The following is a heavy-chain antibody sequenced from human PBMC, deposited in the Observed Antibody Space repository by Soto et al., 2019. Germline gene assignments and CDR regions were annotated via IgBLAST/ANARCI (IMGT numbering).Heavy chain of an antibody. CDR2: IYPGDSDT. Sequence: GESLKISCQASGYTFTNYWIVWVRRMPGKGLECMGLIYPGDSDTKYSPSFQGQVTISADESITTAYLQWSSLKASDTAMYYCARRSPGGLGGMDVWGQGTRSPSP. CDR1: GYTFTNYW. J-gene: IGHJ6*02. CDR3: ARRSPGGLGGMDV. D-gene: IGHD2-8*02. V-gene: IGHV5-51*01.